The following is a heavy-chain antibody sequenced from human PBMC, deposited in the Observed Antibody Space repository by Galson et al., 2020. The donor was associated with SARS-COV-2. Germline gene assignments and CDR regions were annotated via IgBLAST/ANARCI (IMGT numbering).Heavy chain of an antibody. D-gene: IGHD6-13*01. Sequence: ASVKVSCKVSGYTLTELSMHWVRQAPGKGLAWMGGFDPEDGETIYAQKFQGRVTMTEDTSTDTAYMELSSLRSEDTAVYYCATALSSWFSSYYYYVMDGWGQGTTVTVAS. CDR3: ATALSSWFSSYYYYVMDG. CDR1: GYTLTELS. V-gene: IGHV1-24*01. CDR2: FDPEDGET. J-gene: IGHJ6*02.